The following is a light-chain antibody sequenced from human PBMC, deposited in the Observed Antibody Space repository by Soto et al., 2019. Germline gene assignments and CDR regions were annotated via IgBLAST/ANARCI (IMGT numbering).Light chain of an antibody. V-gene: IGKV3-20*01. CDR2: AAF. Sequence: ELVLTQSPGTLSLSPGERATLSCRATQSVSSDFLAWYQQKPGQAPKLLIYAAFSRASGIPDRFSGSGSETEFTLTVSRLEPEDFAVYYCLKYGRSPGWTFGQGTKVEIK. J-gene: IGKJ1*01. CDR1: QSVSSDF. CDR3: LKYGRSPGWT.